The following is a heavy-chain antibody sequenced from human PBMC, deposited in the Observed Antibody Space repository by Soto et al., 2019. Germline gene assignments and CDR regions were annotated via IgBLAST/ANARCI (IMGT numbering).Heavy chain of an antibody. D-gene: IGHD3-22*01. CDR2: INPSGGST. Sequence: ASVKVSCKASGYRFINYDMHWVRQAPGQGLEWMGIINPSGGSTSYAQKFQGRVTMTRDTSTSTVYMELSSLRSEDTAVYFCARDNYYDSSGYYAPFDYWGQGTLVNVSS. J-gene: IGHJ4*02. CDR1: GYRFINYD. CDR3: ARDNYYDSSGYYAPFDY. V-gene: IGHV1-46*01.